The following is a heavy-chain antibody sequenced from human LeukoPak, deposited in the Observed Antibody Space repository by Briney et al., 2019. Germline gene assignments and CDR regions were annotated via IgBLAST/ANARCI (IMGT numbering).Heavy chain of an antibody. Sequence: PETLSLTCTVSGGSISSSSYYWGWIRQPPGKGLEWIGSIYYSGSTYYNPSLKSRVTISVDTSKNQFSLKLSSVTAADTAVYYCARLDYGDWGSFDPWGQGTLVTVSS. D-gene: IGHD4-17*01. CDR2: IYYSGST. CDR1: GGSISSSSYY. CDR3: ARLDYGDWGSFDP. J-gene: IGHJ5*02. V-gene: IGHV4-39*01.